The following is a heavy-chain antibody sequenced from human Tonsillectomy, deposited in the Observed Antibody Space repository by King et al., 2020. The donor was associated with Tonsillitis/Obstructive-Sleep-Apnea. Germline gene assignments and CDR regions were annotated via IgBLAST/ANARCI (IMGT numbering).Heavy chain of an antibody. V-gene: IGHV3-9*01. D-gene: IGHD6-13*01. CDR1: GFTFDDYA. CDR2: ISWNSGRI. CDR3: AKDFSALSGYYMDV. J-gene: IGHJ6*03. Sequence: VQLVESGGGLVQPGRSLRLSCAASGFTFDDYAIHWVRQAPGKGMEWVSGISWNSGRIGCAESVKGRFTISRDNDKNSLYLQMNSLRAEATALYYCAKDFSALSGYYMDVWGQGTTVTVSS.